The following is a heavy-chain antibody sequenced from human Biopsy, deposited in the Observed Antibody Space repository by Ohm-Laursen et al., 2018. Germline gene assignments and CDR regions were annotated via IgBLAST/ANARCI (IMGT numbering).Heavy chain of an antibody. CDR2: FYYSGST. D-gene: IGHD3-3*01. V-gene: IGHV4-61*01. CDR1: GGSISNNNYY. Sequence: SETLSLTCTVSGGSISNNNYYWSWIRQPPGKGLEWIGNFYYSGSTNYNPSLKSRITMSLDRSKSQVSLRMNSVTAADTAVYYCARARIKTSGVLIPETYYFDSWGQGTLVTVSS. CDR3: ARARIKTSGVLIPETYYFDS. J-gene: IGHJ4*02.